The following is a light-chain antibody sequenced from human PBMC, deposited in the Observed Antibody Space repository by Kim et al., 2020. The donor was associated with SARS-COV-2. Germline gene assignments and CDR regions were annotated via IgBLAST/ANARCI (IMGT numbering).Light chain of an antibody. J-gene: IGLJ3*02. CDR2: LNSDGSH. CDR1: SGHSRNA. Sequence: QPVLTQSPSAYASLGASVKRTCTLSSGHSRNAIAWHQQQPERGPRYLMKLNSDGSHTKGDGIPDRFSGSSSGAERYLTISSLQSEDEADYYCQTWDTGIHVFGGGTQLTVL. CDR3: QTWDTGIHV. V-gene: IGLV4-69*01.